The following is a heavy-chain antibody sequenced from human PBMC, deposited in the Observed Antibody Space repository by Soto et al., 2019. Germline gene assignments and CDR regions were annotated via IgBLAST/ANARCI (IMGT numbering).Heavy chain of an antibody. CDR1: GFTFSGSA. Sequence: EVQLVESGGGLVQPGGSLKLSCAASGFTFSGSAMHWVRQASGKGLEWVGRIRSKANSYATAYAASVKGRFTISRDDSKKTAYLQLNSLKTEDPAVYYCTSECGTGGIDYWGQGTLVTVSS. CDR2: IRSKANSYAT. J-gene: IGHJ4*02. CDR3: TSECGTGGIDY. V-gene: IGHV3-73*02. D-gene: IGHD1-1*01.